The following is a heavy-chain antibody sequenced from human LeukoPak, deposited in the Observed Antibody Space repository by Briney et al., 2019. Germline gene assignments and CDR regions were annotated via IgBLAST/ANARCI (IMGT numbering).Heavy chain of an antibody. D-gene: IGHD3-3*01. CDR1: GFTFTSSA. CDR2: IVVGSGNT. CDR3: ARVDHRYISISGLDY. V-gene: IGHV1-58*01. Sequence: SVKVSCKASGFTFTSSAVQWVRQARGQRLEWIGWIVVGSGNTNYAQKFQERVTITRDMSTSTAYMELSSLRSEDTAVYYCARVDHRYISISGLDYWGQGTPVTVSS. J-gene: IGHJ4*02.